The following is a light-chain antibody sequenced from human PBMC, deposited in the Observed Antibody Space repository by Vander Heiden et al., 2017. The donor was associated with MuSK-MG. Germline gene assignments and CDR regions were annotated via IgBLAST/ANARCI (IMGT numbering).Light chain of an antibody. CDR1: ALPKKY. J-gene: IGLJ2*01. CDR2: KDS. V-gene: IGLV3-16*01. CDR3: LSGWV. Sequence: SYELTQPPSVSVSLGQMARITCSGEALPKKYAYWYQQKPGQFPVLVIYKDSERPSGIPERFSGSSSGTIVTLTISGVQAEDEADYYCLSGWVFGGGTKLTVL.